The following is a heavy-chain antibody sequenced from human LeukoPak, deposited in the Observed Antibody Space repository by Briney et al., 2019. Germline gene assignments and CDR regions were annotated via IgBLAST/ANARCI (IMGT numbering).Heavy chain of an antibody. CDR2: IYYSGST. V-gene: IGHV4-30-4*08. CDR3: ARDRGDKGAFDY. CDR1: SGSISSSSYY. D-gene: IGHD7-27*01. J-gene: IGHJ4*02. Sequence: SETLSLTCTVSSGSISSSSYYWGWIRQPPGKGLEWIGYIYYSGSTYYNPSLKSRVTISVDTSKNQFSLKLSSVTAADTAVYYCARDRGDKGAFDYWGQGTLVTVSS.